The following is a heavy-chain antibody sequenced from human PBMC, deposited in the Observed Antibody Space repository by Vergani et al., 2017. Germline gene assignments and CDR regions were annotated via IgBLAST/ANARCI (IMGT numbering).Heavy chain of an antibody. CDR1: GYTFTSYY. Sequence: QVQLVQSGAEVKKPGASVKVSCKASGYTFTSYYMHWVRQAPGQGLEWMGIINPSGGSTSYAQKFQGRVTMTRDTSTSTVYMELSSLRSEDTAVYYCARGDIVVVPAGSYYYYYMDVWGKGTTVTVSS. V-gene: IGHV1-46*01. CDR2: INPSGGST. D-gene: IGHD2-2*01. CDR3: ARGDIVVVPAGSYYYYYMDV. J-gene: IGHJ6*03.